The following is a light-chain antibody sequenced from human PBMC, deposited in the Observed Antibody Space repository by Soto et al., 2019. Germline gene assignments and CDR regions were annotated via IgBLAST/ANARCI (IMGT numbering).Light chain of an antibody. CDR1: TTNVATYNY. J-gene: IGLJ3*02. Sequence: QSALTQPLSVSGSPGQSVTISCTGTTTNVATYNYVSWYQHHPGKAPKLILYNVSERPSGVSDRFSGSKSGNAASLTISGLQAADEADYYCCSYEGSSNWLFGGGTKVTVL. CDR3: CSYEGSSNWL. CDR2: NVS. V-gene: IGLV2-11*01.